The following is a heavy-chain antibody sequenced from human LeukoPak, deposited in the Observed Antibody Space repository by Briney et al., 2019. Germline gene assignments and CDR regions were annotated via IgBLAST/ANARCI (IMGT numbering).Heavy chain of an antibody. CDR1: GYTFTNYG. V-gene: IGHV1-18*01. CDR2: ISGSNGKT. D-gene: IGHD1-1*01. CDR3: ACGRQSSWNDGDHCHGMDV. Sequence: ASVKVSCQASGYTFTNYGVSWVRQAPGQGLEWMGWISGSNGKTKHAQKFQGRVTMTTDTSTSTIYMELRSLRSDDKALYYCACGRQSSWNDGDHCHGMDVWGKGTTVTVSS. J-gene: IGHJ6*04.